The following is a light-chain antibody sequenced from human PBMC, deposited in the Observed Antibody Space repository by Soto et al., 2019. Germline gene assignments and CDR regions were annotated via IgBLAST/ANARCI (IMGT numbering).Light chain of an antibody. V-gene: IGKV1-39*01. CDR3: QQSYSTPPT. J-gene: IGKJ1*01. CDR1: QSISNY. Sequence: DIQMTQSPSSLSASVGDRVTITCRASQSISNYLNWYQQKPGRALKLLIYAASSLQSGVPSRFSGSGSGTDFTLTINSLQPEDFATYYCQQSYSTPPTFGQGTKVDI. CDR2: AAS.